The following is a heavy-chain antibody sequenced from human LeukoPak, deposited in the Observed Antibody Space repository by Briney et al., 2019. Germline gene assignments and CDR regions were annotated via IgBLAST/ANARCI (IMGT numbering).Heavy chain of an antibody. CDR1: GYTFTGYY. CDR3: ARDRKTYSGYDFDYYYYMDV. V-gene: IGHV1-2*02. D-gene: IGHD5-12*01. CDR2: INPNSGGT. Sequence: ASVKVSCKASGYTFTGYYMHWVRQAPGQGLEWMGWINPNSGGTNYAQKFQGRVTMTRDTSISTAYMELSRLRSDDTAVYYCARDRKTYSGYDFDYYYYMDVWGKGTTVTTSS. J-gene: IGHJ6*03.